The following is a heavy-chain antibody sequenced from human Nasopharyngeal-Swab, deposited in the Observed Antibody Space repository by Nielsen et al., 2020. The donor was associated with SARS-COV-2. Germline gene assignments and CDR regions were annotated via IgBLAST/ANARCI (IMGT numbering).Heavy chain of an antibody. D-gene: IGHD6-6*01. V-gene: IGHV1-3*01. Sequence: SVTVSCKASGYTFTGYAMHWVRQAPGQRLEWMGWINAGNGNTKYSQKFQGRVTITRDTSASTAYMELSSLRSEDTAVYYCARGRHLVRVYYYYYMDVWGKGTTVTVSS. CDR3: ARGRHLVRVYYYYYMDV. CDR1: GYTFTGYA. CDR2: INAGNGNT. J-gene: IGHJ6*03.